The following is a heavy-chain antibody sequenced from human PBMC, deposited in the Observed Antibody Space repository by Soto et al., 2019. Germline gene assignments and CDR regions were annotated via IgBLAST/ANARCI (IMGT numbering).Heavy chain of an antibody. D-gene: IGHD3-22*01. Sequence: ASVKVSCKASGYTFTSYGISWVRQAPGQGLEWMGWISAYNGNTNYAQKLQGRVTMTTDTSTSTAYMELRSLRSDDTALYYCARTLHYYDTGGYSYYFDYWGQGTLVTVSS. CDR1: GYTFTSYG. J-gene: IGHJ4*02. CDR2: ISAYNGNT. V-gene: IGHV1-18*01. CDR3: ARTLHYYDTGGYSYYFDY.